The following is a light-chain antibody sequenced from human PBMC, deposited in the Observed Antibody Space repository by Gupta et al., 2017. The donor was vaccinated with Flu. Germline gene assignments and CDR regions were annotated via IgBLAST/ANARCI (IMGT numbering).Light chain of an antibody. CDR1: SSNIGAGYD. CDR3: QSYDRSLTGYVV. Sequence: QSVLAQPPSVSGAPGQRVTISCTGTSSNIGAGYDVHWYQQLPGTAPKLLIYGNINRPSGVPDRFSGSNSGTSASLAITGLQAEDEADYYCQSYDRSLTGYVVFGGGTKLTVL. CDR2: GNI. V-gene: IGLV1-40*01. J-gene: IGLJ2*01.